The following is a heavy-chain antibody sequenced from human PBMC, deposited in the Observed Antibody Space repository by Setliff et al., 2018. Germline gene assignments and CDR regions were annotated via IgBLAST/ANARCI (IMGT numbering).Heavy chain of an antibody. CDR2: IYSSGST. CDR3: AKDRVNDGIWEFDS. V-gene: IGHV4-4*08. CDR1: GGSISSDY. Sequence: SETLSLTCTVSGGSISSDYWSWIRQPPGKGLEWIGYIYSSGSTKYNPSLKSRVTISVDTSKNQFSLKLNSVTAADTAIYYCAKDRVNDGIWEFDSWGQGLLVTVSS. J-gene: IGHJ4*02. D-gene: IGHD1-20*01.